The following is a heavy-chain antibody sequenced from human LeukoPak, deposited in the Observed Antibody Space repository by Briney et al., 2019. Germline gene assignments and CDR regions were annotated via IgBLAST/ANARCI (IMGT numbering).Heavy chain of an antibody. CDR3: ARDGPYYDFWSGQKEYYYYGMDV. J-gene: IGHJ6*02. CDR1: GYTYTGYY. D-gene: IGHD3-3*01. V-gene: IGHV1-2*02. Sequence: GASVKVSCKASGYTYTGYYMHWVRQAPGQGLEWMGWINPNSGGTNYAQKFQGRVTMTRDTSISTAYMELSRLRSDDTAVYYCARDGPYYDFWSGQKEYYYYGMDVWGQGTTVTVSS. CDR2: INPNSGGT.